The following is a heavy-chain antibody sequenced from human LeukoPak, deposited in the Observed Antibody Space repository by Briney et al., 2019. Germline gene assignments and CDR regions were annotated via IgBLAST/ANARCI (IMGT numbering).Heavy chain of an antibody. CDR1: GGTFSSYA. D-gene: IGHD4-11*01. CDR3: ARDRVEATVTPYYYYYIDV. V-gene: IGHV1-69*05. CDR2: IIPIFGTA. J-gene: IGHJ6*03. Sequence: TVKLSCKASGGTFSSYAISWVRHAPGQGLEWMGGIIPIFGTANYAQKFQGRVTITTYESTSTAYMELSSLRSEDTAVYYCARDRVEATVTPYYYYYIDVWGKGTTVTVSS.